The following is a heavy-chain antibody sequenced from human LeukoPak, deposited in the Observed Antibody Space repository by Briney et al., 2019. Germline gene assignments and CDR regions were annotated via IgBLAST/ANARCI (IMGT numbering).Heavy chain of an antibody. CDR1: GGSFSGYY. J-gene: IGHJ4*02. CDR2: INHSGGT. V-gene: IGHV4-34*01. D-gene: IGHD2-2*01. CDR3: ARGLGSGVAMGSHSNFDY. Sequence: SETLSLTCAVYGGSFSGYYWSWIRQPPGKGLEWIGEINHSGGTNYNPSLKSRVTISVDTSKNQFSLKLSSVTAADTAVYYCARGLGSGVAMGSHSNFDYWGQGTLVTVSS.